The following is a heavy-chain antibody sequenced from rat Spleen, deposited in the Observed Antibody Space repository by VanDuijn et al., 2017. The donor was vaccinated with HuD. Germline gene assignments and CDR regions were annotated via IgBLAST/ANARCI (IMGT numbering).Heavy chain of an antibody. CDR1: GFTFSGYW. V-gene: IGHV5-58*01. Sequence: EVQLVETGGDLVQPGRSLKLSCVASGFTFSGYWMYWLRQAPGKGLEWISSINTDGDSTFYPDSVKGRFTISRHNAENTVYLQMDSLRSEDTATYYCATWDVYYGLLLQWFAYWGQGTLVTVSS. D-gene: IGHD1-6*01. CDR2: INTDGDST. CDR3: ATWDVYYGLLLQWFAY. J-gene: IGHJ3*01.